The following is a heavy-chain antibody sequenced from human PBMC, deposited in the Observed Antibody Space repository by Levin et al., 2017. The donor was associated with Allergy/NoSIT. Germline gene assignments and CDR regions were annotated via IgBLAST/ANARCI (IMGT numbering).Heavy chain of an antibody. CDR2: MRSKADNYAT. V-gene: IGHV3-73*01. J-gene: IGHJ3*02. CDR1: GFTFSGSA. D-gene: IGHD2-15*01. CDR3: VRLSGGSPRDAFDI. Sequence: GESLKISCAASGFTFSGSAMHWVRQASGKGLEWVGRMRSKADNYATAYAALVKGRFTISRDDSKNTAYLQMNSLKTEDTAVYYCVRLSGGSPRDAFDIWGQGTMVTVSS.